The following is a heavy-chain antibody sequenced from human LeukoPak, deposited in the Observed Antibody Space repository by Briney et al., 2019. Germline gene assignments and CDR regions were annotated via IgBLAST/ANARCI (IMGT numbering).Heavy chain of an antibody. J-gene: IGHJ6*02. Sequence: KPAEPLTLTCTVSGFPISSYYWRWIRQPAGKGLEWIGRIGTSGYTNYNRPLKGRVTMSVDTSKNQFSLKLSSVTAADTAVYYCARYSNDYGGNRLPTKYYYYGMDAWGQGSPVTASS. CDR1: GFPISSYY. CDR3: ARYSNDYGGNRLPTKYYYYGMDA. D-gene: IGHD4-23*01. CDR2: IGTSGYT. V-gene: IGHV4-4*07.